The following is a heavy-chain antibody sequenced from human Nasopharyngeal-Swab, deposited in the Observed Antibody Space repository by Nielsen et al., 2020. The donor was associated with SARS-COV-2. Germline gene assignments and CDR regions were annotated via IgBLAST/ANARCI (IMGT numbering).Heavy chain of an antibody. Sequence: GGSLRLSCIASGFTFDDYAMHWVRQVPGKGLEWVSGISWNGGSIDYADSVKGRFTISRDNAKNSLFLQMNGLRAEDTALYYCAKDRNYYYYYGLDVWGQGTTVTVS. CDR3: AKDRNYYYYYGLDV. CDR1: GFTFDDYA. J-gene: IGHJ6*02. CDR2: ISWNGGSI. V-gene: IGHV3-9*01.